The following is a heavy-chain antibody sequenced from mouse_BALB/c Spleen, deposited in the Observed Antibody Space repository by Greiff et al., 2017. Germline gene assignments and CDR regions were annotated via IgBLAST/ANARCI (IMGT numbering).Heavy chain of an antibody. CDR2: IYPGSGST. CDR1: GYTFTSYW. Sequence: LQQPGSELVRPGASVKLSCKASGYTFTSYWMHWVKQRHGQGLEWIGNIYPGSGSTNYDEKFKSKGTLTVDTSSSTAYMHLSSLTSEDSAVYYCTRSWDRYYFDYWGQGTTLTVSS. D-gene: IGHD4-1*01. V-gene: IGHV1S22*01. CDR3: TRSWDRYYFDY. J-gene: IGHJ2*01.